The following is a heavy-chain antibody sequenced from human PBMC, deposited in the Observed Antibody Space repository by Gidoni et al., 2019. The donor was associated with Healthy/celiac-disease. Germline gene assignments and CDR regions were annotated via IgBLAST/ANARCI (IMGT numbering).Heavy chain of an antibody. J-gene: IGHJ5*02. CDR3: ARGPGITFVGVVMNWFDP. Sequence: QVQLQQWGAGLLKPSETLSLTCAVYGGSFSGCYWSWSRQPPGKGLEWIGEINHSGSTNYNPSLNSRVTISVETSKNQFSLKLSSVTAADTAVYYCARGPGITFVGVVMNWFDPWGQGTLVTVSS. CDR1: GGSFSGCY. CDR2: INHSGST. V-gene: IGHV4-34*01. D-gene: IGHD3-3*01.